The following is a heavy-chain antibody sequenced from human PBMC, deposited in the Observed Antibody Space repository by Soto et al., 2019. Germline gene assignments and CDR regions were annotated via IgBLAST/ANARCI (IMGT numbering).Heavy chain of an antibody. V-gene: IGHV2-5*01. J-gene: IGHJ3*02. Sequence: QITLKESGPTLVKPTQTLTLTCTFSGFSLSTSGVGVGWIRQPPGKALEWLALIYWNDDKRYSPSLKSRLTITKDTSKNQVVLTMTNMDPVDTATYYCAHRIPYCDSSGYYPDAFDSWGQGTMVTVSS. D-gene: IGHD3-22*01. CDR1: GFSLSTSGVG. CDR3: AHRIPYCDSSGYYPDAFDS. CDR2: IYWNDDK.